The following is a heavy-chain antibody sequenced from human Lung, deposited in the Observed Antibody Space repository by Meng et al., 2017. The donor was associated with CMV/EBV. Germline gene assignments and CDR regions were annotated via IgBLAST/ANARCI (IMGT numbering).Heavy chain of an antibody. Sequence: TCTVSSGPMSSGGYCWSWIRQHAEKGLEWIGYSYYDGTTNYNPSLRSRVSISVDKSKNQFSLKLNSVTAADTAVYYCARQAPDNWFDPWGQGALVTVSS. CDR3: ARQAPDNWFDP. J-gene: IGHJ5*02. CDR2: SYYDGTT. V-gene: IGHV4-31*03. CDR1: SGPMSSGGYC.